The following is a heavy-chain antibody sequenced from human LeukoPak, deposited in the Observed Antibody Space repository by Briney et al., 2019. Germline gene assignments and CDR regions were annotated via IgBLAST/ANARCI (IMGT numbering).Heavy chain of an antibody. Sequence: LGRSLRLSCTASGFTFGDYTMSWFRQAPGKGLEWVGFIRSKTYGGTTEYAASVKGRFTISRDDSKSIAYLQMNSLKTEDTAVYYCTREKSYYYDTSGSDYWGQGTLVTVSS. J-gene: IGHJ4*02. D-gene: IGHD3-22*01. V-gene: IGHV3-49*03. CDR3: TREKSYYYDTSGSDY. CDR2: IRSKTYGGTT. CDR1: GFTFGDYT.